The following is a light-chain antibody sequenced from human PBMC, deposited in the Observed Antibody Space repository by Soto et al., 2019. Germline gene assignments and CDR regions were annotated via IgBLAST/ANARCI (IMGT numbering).Light chain of an antibody. CDR3: QQYNSSWT. CDR1: QSISVY. Sequence: DIQMTQSPSSLSASVRDRVTITCRASQSISVYLNWYQQKPGKAPNLLIYAASNLQTRVPSRFSGSGSGTDFTLTISSLQPEDFATYYCQQYNSSWTFGQGTKVDIK. V-gene: IGKV1-39*01. CDR2: AAS. J-gene: IGKJ1*01.